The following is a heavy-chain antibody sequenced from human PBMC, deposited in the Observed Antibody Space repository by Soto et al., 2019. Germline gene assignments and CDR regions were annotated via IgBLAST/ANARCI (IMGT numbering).Heavy chain of an antibody. J-gene: IGHJ3*02. D-gene: IGHD3-9*01. CDR1: GYTFTGYY. CDR2: INPNSGGT. V-gene: IGHV1-2*02. Sequence: ASVKVSCKASGYTFTGYYMHWVRQAPGQGLEWMGWINPNSGGTNYAQKFQGRVTMTRDTSISTAYMELSRLRSDDTAVYYCARDLKKDLDDILTGYYRAPLYAFDIWGKGTMVTVSS. CDR3: ARDLKKDLDDILTGYYRAPLYAFDI.